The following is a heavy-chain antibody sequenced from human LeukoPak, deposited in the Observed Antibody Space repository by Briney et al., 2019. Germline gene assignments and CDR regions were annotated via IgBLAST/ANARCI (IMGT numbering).Heavy chain of an antibody. CDR3: AKERGCEFDY. J-gene: IGHJ4*02. CDR1: GFTFSSYG. V-gene: IGHV3-23*01. Sequence: GGSLRLSCAASGFTFSSYGMSWVRQAPGKGLEWVSDICSGGSTYYADSVKGRFTIYRDNSKKPLYLQMNSLRAGDTAVYYCAKERGCEFDYWGQGTLVTVSS. D-gene: IGHD2-21*01. CDR2: ICSGGST.